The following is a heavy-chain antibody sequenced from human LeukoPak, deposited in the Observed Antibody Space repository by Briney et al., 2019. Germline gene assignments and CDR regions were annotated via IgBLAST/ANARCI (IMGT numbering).Heavy chain of an antibody. Sequence: GGSLRLSCAASGFTFDDYAMHWVRQAPGKGLEWVSGISWNSGSIGYADSVKGRFTISRDNAKNSLYPQMNSLRAEDTAVYYCAREELWQSNYMDVWGKGTTVTISS. V-gene: IGHV3-9*01. J-gene: IGHJ6*03. CDR3: AREELWQSNYMDV. D-gene: IGHD5-18*01. CDR2: ISWNSGSI. CDR1: GFTFDDYA.